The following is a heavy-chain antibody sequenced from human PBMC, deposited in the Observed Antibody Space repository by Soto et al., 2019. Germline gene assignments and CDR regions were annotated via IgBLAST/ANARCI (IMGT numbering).Heavy chain of an antibody. CDR3: ERDGGTAMSPGFLGDYYGMDV. J-gene: IGHJ6*02. Sequence: EVQLVESGGGLVKPGGSLRLSCAASGFTFSSYSMNWVRQAPGKGLEGVSSISSSSSYIYYADSVKGRFTISRDNAKNSLYLQMNSLRAEDTAVYSCERDGGTAMSPGFLGDYYGMDVWGQGTTVTVSS. CDR1: GFTFSSYS. D-gene: IGHD5-18*01. CDR2: ISSSSSYI. V-gene: IGHV3-21*01.